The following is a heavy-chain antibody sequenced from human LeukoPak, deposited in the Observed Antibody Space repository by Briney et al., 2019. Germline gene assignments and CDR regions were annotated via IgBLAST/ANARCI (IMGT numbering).Heavy chain of an antibody. CDR3: AKSLRNGSGWTSDY. CDR1: GLTFDVYA. CDR2: ITWSNGEI. J-gene: IGHJ4*02. D-gene: IGHD6-19*01. Sequence: GGSLRLSCAASGLTFDVYAVHWVRQAPGKGLEWVSGITWSNGEIAYADSVKGRFTISRDNAKMYLQMNSLRTEDTAVYYCAKSLRNGSGWTSDYWGQGTLVTVSS. V-gene: IGHV3-9*01.